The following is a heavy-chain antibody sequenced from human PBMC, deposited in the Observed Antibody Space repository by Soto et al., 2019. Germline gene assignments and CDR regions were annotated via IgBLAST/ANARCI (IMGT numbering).Heavy chain of an antibody. CDR2: IYYSAST. J-gene: IGHJ6*02. D-gene: IGHD6-19*01. Sequence: QVQLQESGPGLVSPSQTLSLTCTVSGGSISSPDHHWTWIRQTPGKGLEWIGAIYYSASTYYNPSLVMRIKLSLDTSKNQFSLMLTSVTAADTAVYYCARDNRSPSGGMDVWGQGTTVTVSS. CDR3: ARDNRSPSGGMDV. V-gene: IGHV4-30-4*01. CDR1: GGSISSPDHH.